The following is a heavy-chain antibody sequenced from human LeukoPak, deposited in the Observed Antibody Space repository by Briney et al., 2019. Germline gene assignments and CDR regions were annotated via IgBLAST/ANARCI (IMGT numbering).Heavy chain of an antibody. CDR1: GFTFSDYD. CDR3: TKLAAVSADY. D-gene: IGHD4-11*01. J-gene: IGHJ4*02. Sequence: GESLRLSCAVSGFTFSDYDMYWVRQALGKGLECVAFIRYDGRNKLYADSVKGRFTISRDNSENTLYLQMNGLRVEDTAVYYCTKLAAVSADYWGRGTLVTVSS. V-gene: IGHV3-30*02. CDR2: IRYDGRNK.